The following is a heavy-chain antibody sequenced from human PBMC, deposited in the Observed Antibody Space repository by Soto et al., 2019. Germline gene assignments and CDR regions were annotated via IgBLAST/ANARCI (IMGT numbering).Heavy chain of an antibody. J-gene: IGHJ4*02. Sequence: SEALSLTCTVSGVSISSSSYYWGWIRQPPGKGLEWIGSIYYSGSTYYNPSLKSRVTISVDTSKNQFSLKLSSVTAADTAVYYCARFAVVVAATFDYWGQGTLVTVSS. CDR2: IYYSGST. CDR3: ARFAVVVAATFDY. V-gene: IGHV4-39*01. CDR1: GVSISSSSYY. D-gene: IGHD2-15*01.